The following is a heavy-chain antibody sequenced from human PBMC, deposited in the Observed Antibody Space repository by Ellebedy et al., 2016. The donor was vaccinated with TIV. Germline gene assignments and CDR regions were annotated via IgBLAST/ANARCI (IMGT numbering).Heavy chain of an antibody. J-gene: IGHJ4*02. V-gene: IGHV4-34*01. D-gene: IGHD5-24*01. CDR3: ARGTKWLPFDY. Sequence: SETLSLXCAVYGGSFSGYYWSWIRQPPGKGLEWIGENNHSGSTNYNPSLKSRVTISVDTSKNQFSLKLSSVTAADTAVYYCARGTKWLPFDYWGQGTLVTVSS. CDR1: GGSFSGYY. CDR2: NNHSGST.